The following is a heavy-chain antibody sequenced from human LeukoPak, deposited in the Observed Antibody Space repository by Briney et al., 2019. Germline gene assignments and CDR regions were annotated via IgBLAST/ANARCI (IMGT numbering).Heavy chain of an antibody. Sequence: SVKVSCKASGGTFSSYAISWVRQAPGQGLEWMGGIIPIFGTANYAQKFQGRVTITADESTSTAYMELSSLRSEDTAVYYCAREGAGYSTLDYWGQGTLVTVSS. CDR3: AREGAGYSTLDY. CDR2: IIPIFGTA. V-gene: IGHV1-69*13. CDR1: GGTFSSYA. D-gene: IGHD3-9*01. J-gene: IGHJ4*02.